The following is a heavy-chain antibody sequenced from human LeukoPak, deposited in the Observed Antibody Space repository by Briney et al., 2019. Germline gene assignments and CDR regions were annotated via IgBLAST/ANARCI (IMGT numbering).Heavy chain of an antibody. Sequence: GGSLRLSCAASGFTFSSHWMSWVRQAPGKGLEWVANIRQEGSEKYYVDSVKGRFTISRDNANNSVFLQMNSLRAEDTAVYYCARMSPPFSTWGQGNLVTVSS. CDR1: GFTFSSHW. CDR2: IRQEGSEK. V-gene: IGHV3-7*01. CDR3: ARMSPPFST. J-gene: IGHJ5*02.